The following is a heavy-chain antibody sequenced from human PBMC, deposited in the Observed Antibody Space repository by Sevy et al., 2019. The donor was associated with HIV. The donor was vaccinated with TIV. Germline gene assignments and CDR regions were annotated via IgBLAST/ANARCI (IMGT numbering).Heavy chain of an antibody. V-gene: IGHV3-48*04. CDR2: ISGSDGTI. CDR3: ARDHVKDGDLGDYYYYAMDV. Sequence: GGSLRLSCTGSGFTFSNYAMNWVRQAPGKGLEWISYISGSDGTIYYADSVKGRFTISRDNAKNSLHLQMNSLRAEDTAVYYCARDHVKDGDLGDYYYYAMDVWGQGTTVTVSS. D-gene: IGHD4-17*01. J-gene: IGHJ6*02. CDR1: GFTFSNYA.